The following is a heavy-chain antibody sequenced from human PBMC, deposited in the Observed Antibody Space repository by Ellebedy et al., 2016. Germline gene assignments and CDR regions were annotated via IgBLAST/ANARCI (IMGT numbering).Heavy chain of an antibody. Sequence: SETLSLTCDVPGASMSYNYWSWVRQPPGKGLEWIGYIYDIGTTNYNPSLKSRVAISIDTSKNQFSLKLKSVTAADTAVYFCARAPRTYNFWSGYREHFDHWGQGTLVTVSS. V-gene: IGHV4-4*08. CDR1: GASMSYNY. CDR2: IYDIGTT. D-gene: IGHD3-3*01. J-gene: IGHJ4*02. CDR3: ARAPRTYNFWSGYREHFDH.